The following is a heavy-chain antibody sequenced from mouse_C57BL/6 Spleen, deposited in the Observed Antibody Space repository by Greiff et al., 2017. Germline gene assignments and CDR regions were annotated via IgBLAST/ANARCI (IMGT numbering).Heavy chain of an antibody. Sequence: QVQLQQPGAELVKPGASVKLSCKASGYTFPSYWLHWVKQRPGQGLEWIGMIHPNSGSTNYNEKFKSKATLTVDKSYSTAYMQLSSLTSQDTAVSYCARCYCVINDSFAYWGQGTLVTVSA. CDR3: ARCYCVINDSFAY. CDR2: IHPNSGST. CDR1: GYTFPSYW. V-gene: IGHV1-64*01. D-gene: IGHD1-1*01. J-gene: IGHJ3*01.